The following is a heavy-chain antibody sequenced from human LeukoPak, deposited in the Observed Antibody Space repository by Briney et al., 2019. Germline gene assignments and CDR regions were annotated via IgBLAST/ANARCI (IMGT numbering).Heavy chain of an antibody. D-gene: IGHD3-10*01. J-gene: IGHJ4*02. CDR2: INHSGST. V-gene: IGHV4-39*07. Sequence: SETLSLTCTVSGGSISSSSYYWGWIRQPPGKGLEWIGEINHSGSTNYNPSLKSRVTISVDTSKNQFSLKLSSVTAADTAVYYCARGLMVRGKNYFDYWGQGTLVTVSS. CDR1: GGSISSSSYY. CDR3: ARGLMVRGKNYFDY.